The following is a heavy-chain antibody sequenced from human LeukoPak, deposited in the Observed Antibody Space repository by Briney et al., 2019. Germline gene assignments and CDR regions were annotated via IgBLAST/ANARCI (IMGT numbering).Heavy chain of an antibody. D-gene: IGHD2-15*01. CDR2: ISGSGGST. J-gene: IGHJ4*02. Sequence: PGGSLRLSCAASGFTFSSYAMSWVRQAPGKGVEGVSAISGSGGSTYYADSVKGRITISRDNSKNTLYLQMNSLRAEDTAVYYCAKSPLRYCSGGSCTNYWGQGTLVTVPS. CDR1: GFTFSSYA. V-gene: IGHV3-23*01. CDR3: AKSPLRYCSGGSCTNY.